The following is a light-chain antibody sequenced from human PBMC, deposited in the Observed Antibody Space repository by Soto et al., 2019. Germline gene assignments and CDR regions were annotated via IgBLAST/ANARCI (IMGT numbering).Light chain of an antibody. CDR2: GAS. Sequence: EIVLTQSPGTLSLSPGQRASLSCRASQSVSSTYLAWYQQKAGQGPTLLIYGASTRATGIPARFSGSGSGTDLTLTISSLEPEDFAVYYCQQYGSSPWTFGQGTKVEV. J-gene: IGKJ1*01. V-gene: IGKV3-20*01. CDR1: QSVSSTY. CDR3: QQYGSSPWT.